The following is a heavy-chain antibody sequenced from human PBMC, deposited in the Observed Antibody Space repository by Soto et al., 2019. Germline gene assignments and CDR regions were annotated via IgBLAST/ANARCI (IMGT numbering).Heavy chain of an antibody. CDR3: ARKVWEGSSWYGYYFDY. CDR2: INAGNGNT. J-gene: IGHJ4*02. CDR1: GYTFTSYA. Sequence: ASVKVSCKASGYTFTSYAMHWVRQAPGQRLEWMGWINAGNGNTKYSQKFQGRVTITRDTSASTAYMELSSLRSEDTAVYYCARKVWEGSSWYGYYFDYWGQGTLVTVSS. D-gene: IGHD6-13*01. V-gene: IGHV1-3*01.